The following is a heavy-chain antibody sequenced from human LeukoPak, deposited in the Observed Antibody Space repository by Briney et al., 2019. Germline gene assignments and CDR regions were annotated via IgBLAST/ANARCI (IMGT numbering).Heavy chain of an antibody. D-gene: IGHD7-27*01. V-gene: IGHV4-59*02. J-gene: IGHJ5*02. CDR2: IHHSGNS. CDR1: GASVTDYY. Sequence: KTSETLSLTCTVSGASVTDYYWSWIRQSPGKGLEWISYIHHSGNSEHNPSLRSRVTTSLDTSKNQFSLNLISVTAAGTAVYYCTRGHWGLQSWSEGTLVTVSS. CDR3: TRGHWGLQS.